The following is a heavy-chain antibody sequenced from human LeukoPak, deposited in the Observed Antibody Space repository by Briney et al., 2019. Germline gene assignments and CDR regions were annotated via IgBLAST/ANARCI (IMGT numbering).Heavy chain of an antibody. CDR3: ARGRFLEWLSPQDDAFDI. V-gene: IGHV4-4*07. CDR1: GGSISSYY. D-gene: IGHD3-3*01. Sequence: PSETLSLTCTVSGGSISSYYWSWIRQPAGKGLEWIGRIYTSGSTNYNPSLKSRVTMSVDTSKNQFSLKLSSVTAADTAVYYCARGRFLEWLSPQDDAFDIWGQGTMVTVSS. CDR2: IYTSGST. J-gene: IGHJ3*02.